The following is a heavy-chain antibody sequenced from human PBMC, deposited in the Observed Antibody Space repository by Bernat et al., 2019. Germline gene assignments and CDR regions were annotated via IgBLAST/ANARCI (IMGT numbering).Heavy chain of an antibody. CDR1: GYTFTSYG. V-gene: IGHV1-18*01. CDR3: ARGRYYDSSGYPLYWYFDL. Sequence: QVQLAQSGAEVKKPGASVKVSCKASGYTFTSYGISWVRQAPGQGLEWMGWISAYNGNTNYAQKLQGRVTMTTDTSTSTAYMELRSLRSDDTAVYYCARGRYYDSSGYPLYWYFDLWGRGTLVTVSS. D-gene: IGHD3-22*01. J-gene: IGHJ2*01. CDR2: ISAYNGNT.